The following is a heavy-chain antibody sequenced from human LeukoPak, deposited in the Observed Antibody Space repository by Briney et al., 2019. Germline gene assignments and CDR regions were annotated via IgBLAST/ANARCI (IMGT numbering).Heavy chain of an antibody. V-gene: IGHV7-4-1*02. CDR3: ARASSIAAPYYYYYMDV. CDR2: INTNTGNP. D-gene: IGHD6-6*01. J-gene: IGHJ6*03. Sequence: ASVKVSCNASGYTFTSYAMNWVRQAPGQGLEWMGWINTNTGNPTYAQGFTGRFVFSLDTSVSTAYLQISSLKAEDTAVYYCARASSIAAPYYYYYMDVWGKGTTVTVSS. CDR1: GYTFTSYA.